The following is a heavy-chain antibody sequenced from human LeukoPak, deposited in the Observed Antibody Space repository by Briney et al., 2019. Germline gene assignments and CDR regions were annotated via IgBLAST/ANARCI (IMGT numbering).Heavy chain of an antibody. Sequence: SVKVSCKASGGTFSSYAISWVRQAPGQVLERMGRIIPIFGTANYAQKFQGRVTITTDESTSTAYMELSSLRSEDTAVYYCARDLEAVVTPGPFDPWGQGTLVTVS. CDR1: GGTFSSYA. CDR2: IIPIFGTA. J-gene: IGHJ5*02. D-gene: IGHD4-23*01. CDR3: ARDLEAVVTPGPFDP. V-gene: IGHV1-69*05.